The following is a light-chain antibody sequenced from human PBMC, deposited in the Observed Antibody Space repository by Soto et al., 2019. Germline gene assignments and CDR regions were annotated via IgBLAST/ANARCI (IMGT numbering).Light chain of an antibody. J-gene: IGKJ1*01. Sequence: DIQMTQSPSSLSASVGDTVTITCRASQSISTYLTWYQQKPGKAPKLLIYAAYTLQSGVPSRFSGSGPGTDFTLTISSLQPEDFAAYYCQQSYDMPWTFGQGTKVEIK. CDR3: QQSYDMPWT. CDR2: AAY. V-gene: IGKV1-39*01. CDR1: QSISTY.